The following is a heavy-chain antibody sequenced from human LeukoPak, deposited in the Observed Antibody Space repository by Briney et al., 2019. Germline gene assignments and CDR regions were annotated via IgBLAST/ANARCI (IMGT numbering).Heavy chain of an antibody. CDR3: ARDVTSSVTHSMGRIFEY. D-gene: IGHD4-17*01. V-gene: IGHV1-18*01. J-gene: IGHJ4*02. CDR1: RDTFSVYG. CDR2: IGGYSGDT. Sequence: ASVKVSCKTSRDTFSVYGMSWVRHAPGLGLEWMGWIGGYSGDTDYAKKFQGRLTLTRETSTSTVYMELRSLTSDDTAVYYCARDVTSSVTHSMGRIFEYWGQGSLVTVSA.